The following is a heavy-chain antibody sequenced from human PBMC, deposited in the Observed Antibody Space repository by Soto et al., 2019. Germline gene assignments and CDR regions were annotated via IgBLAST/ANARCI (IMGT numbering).Heavy chain of an antibody. CDR3: GEMTYYVFWSGRGLFDY. D-gene: IGHD3-3*01. CDR1: GFTFSNYA. V-gene: IGHV3-23*01. CDR2: ISGNGGSA. J-gene: IGHJ4*02. Sequence: EVQLLESGGGLVQPGGSLRLSCAASGFTFSNYAMSWVRQAPGKGLEWVSGISGNGGSAYYADSVKGRFTISRDNSKNTNYLKRNSRRAEDTAVYYWGEMTYYVFWSGRGLFDYGGQEPLVTVSS.